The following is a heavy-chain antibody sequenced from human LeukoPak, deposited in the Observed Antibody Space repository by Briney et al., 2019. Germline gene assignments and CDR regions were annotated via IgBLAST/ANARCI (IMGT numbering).Heavy chain of an antibody. Sequence: QAGGSLRLSCAASGFTFSSYAMSWVRQAPGKGLEWVSAIRGSGGSTYYADSVKGRFTISRDNSKNTLYLQMNSLRAEDTAVYYCAKAGYCSSTSCSARSAFDIWGQGTMVTVSS. J-gene: IGHJ3*02. CDR1: GFTFSSYA. D-gene: IGHD2-2*01. CDR2: IRGSGGST. CDR3: AKAGYCSSTSCSARSAFDI. V-gene: IGHV3-23*01.